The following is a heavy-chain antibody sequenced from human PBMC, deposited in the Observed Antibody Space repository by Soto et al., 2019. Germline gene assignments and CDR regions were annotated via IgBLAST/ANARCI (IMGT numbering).Heavy chain of an antibody. Sequence: SETLSLTCAVYGGSFSGYYWSWIRQPPGKGLEWIGEINHSGSTNYNPSLRSRVTISVDTSKNQFSLKLSSVTAADTAVYYCARAPSRYSSSWYGYYYYGMDVWGQGTTVTVSS. CDR3: ARAPSRYSSSWYGYYYYGMDV. CDR2: INHSGST. J-gene: IGHJ6*02. D-gene: IGHD6-13*01. CDR1: GGSFSGYY. V-gene: IGHV4-34*01.